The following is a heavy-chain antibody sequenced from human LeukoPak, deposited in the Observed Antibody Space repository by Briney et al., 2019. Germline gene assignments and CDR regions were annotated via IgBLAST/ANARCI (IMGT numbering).Heavy chain of an antibody. D-gene: IGHD6-19*01. CDR2: ISSNGGST. CDR3: ARSPLAVAGTFDY. Sequence: GGSLRLSCAASGFTFSSYAMHWVRQAPGKELEYVSAISSNGGSTYYANSVKGRFTISRDNSKNTLYLQMGSLRAEDMAVYYCARSPLAVAGTFDYWGQGTLVTVSS. J-gene: IGHJ4*02. V-gene: IGHV3-64*01. CDR1: GFTFSSYA.